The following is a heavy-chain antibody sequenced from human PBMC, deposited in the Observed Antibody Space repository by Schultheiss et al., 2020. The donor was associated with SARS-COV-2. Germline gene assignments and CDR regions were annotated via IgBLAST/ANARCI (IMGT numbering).Heavy chain of an antibody. V-gene: IGHV3-7*03. CDR3: ARDQRAGTDLFDY. Sequence: GGSLRLSCAASGFRFSSYWMSWVRQAPGKGLEWVANINQYGSEIYYVESVKGRFTISRDNAKNSLYLQMNSLRVEDTAVYFCARDQRAGTDLFDYWGQGTLVTVSS. CDR2: INQYGSEI. CDR1: GFRFSSYW. D-gene: IGHD1-7*01. J-gene: IGHJ4*02.